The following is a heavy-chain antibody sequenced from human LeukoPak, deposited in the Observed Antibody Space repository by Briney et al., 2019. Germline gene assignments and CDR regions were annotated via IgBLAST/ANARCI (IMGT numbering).Heavy chain of an antibody. CDR1: GGSLRSYY. V-gene: IGHV4-59*12. CDR3: ARGRSSWPPEPTLN. D-gene: IGHD6-13*01. Sequence: SETLSLTCTVSGGSLRSYYWNWIRQPPRRGLEWIGYIDYSGSTNYNPSLKSRVTISVDTSKNQFSLKLSSVTAADTAVYYCARGRSSWPPEPTLNWGQGTLVTVSS. CDR2: IDYSGST. J-gene: IGHJ4*02.